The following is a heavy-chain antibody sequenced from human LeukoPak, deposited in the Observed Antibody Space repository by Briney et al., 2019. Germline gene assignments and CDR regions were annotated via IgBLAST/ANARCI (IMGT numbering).Heavy chain of an antibody. Sequence: SETLSLTCAVYGGSFSGYYWSWIRQPPGKGLEWIGEINHSGSTNYNPSFKSRVTISVDTSKNQFSLKLSSVTAADTAVYYCARGRYPHDAFDIWGQGTMVTVSS. D-gene: IGHD1-1*01. V-gene: IGHV4-34*01. CDR3: ARGRYPHDAFDI. CDR1: GGSFSGYY. J-gene: IGHJ3*02. CDR2: INHSGST.